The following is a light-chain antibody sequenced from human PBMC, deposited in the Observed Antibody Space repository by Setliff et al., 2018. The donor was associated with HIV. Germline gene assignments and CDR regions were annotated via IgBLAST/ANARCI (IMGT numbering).Light chain of an antibody. J-gene: IGKJ5*01. CDR1: QSVSSY. CDR3: QQRSNSFT. CDR2: DAS. Sequence: EIVLTQSPATLSLSPGERATLSCRASQSVSSYLTWYQQKPGQAPRLLIYDASNRATGIPARFSGSGSATDFTLAISSLEPEDSAVYYCQQRSNSFTFGQGTRLEIK. V-gene: IGKV3-11*01.